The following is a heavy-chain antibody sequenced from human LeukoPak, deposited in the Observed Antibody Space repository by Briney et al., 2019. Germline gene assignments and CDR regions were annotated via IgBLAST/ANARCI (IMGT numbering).Heavy chain of an antibody. CDR1: GFTFSSSW. J-gene: IGHJ4*02. D-gene: IGHD5-24*01. CDR3: AAWTDRGYNF. CDR2: INPEGSQT. V-gene: IGHV3-7*01. Sequence: GGPLRLSCAASGFTFSSSWMNWVRRAPARGLQWVGNINPEGSQTRFVDSVMGRFTMSRDNAKNALYLPINNLRVEDTAVFYCAAWTDRGYNFWGQGTVVTVSS.